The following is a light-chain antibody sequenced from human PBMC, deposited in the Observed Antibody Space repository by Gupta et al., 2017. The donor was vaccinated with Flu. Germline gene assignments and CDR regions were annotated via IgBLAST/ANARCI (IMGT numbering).Light chain of an antibody. V-gene: IGKV3-20*01. J-gene: IGKJ2*01. CDR2: GAS. CDR3: QQDGSSRGN. Sequence: EIVLTQSPGTLSLSPGERATLSCRASQSVSSSYLAWYQQKPGQAPRLLIYGASSRATGIPDRFSGSGSGTDFTLTISRLEPEDFAVYYCQQDGSSRGNFGQGTKLEVK. CDR1: QSVSSSY.